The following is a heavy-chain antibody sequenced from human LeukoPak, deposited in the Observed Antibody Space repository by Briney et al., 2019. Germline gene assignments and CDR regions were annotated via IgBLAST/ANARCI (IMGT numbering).Heavy chain of an antibody. D-gene: IGHD3-9*01. Sequence: PGGSLRLSCAASGFTFSSCWMSWVRQAPGEGLEWVANIKQDGSQKYYVDSVKGRFTISRDNAKNSLYLQMNSLGAEDTAMYYCASGDRDYDIWGQGTLVTVSS. CDR2: IKQDGSQK. CDR3: ASGDRDYDI. V-gene: IGHV3-7*01. CDR1: GFTFSSCW. J-gene: IGHJ4*02.